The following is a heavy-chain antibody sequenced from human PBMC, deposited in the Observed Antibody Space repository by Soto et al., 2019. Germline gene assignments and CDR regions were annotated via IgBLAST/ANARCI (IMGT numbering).Heavy chain of an antibody. V-gene: IGHV1-69*02. D-gene: IGHD2-2*01. CDR3: ARPYCSSTSCYENPSFDY. Sequence: QVQLVQSGAEVKKPGSSVKVSCKASGGTFSSYTISWVRQAPGQGLEWMGRIIPLLGIANYAQKIQGGVTITADKSTSTAYMELSSLRSEDTAVYYCARPYCSSTSCYENPSFDYWGQGTLVTVSS. CDR1: GGTFSSYT. J-gene: IGHJ4*02. CDR2: IIPLLGIA.